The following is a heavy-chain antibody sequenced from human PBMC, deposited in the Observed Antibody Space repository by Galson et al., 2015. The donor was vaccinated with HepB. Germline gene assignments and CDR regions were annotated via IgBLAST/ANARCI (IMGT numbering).Heavy chain of an antibody. CDR1: GFTVSSNY. Sequence: SLRLSCAASGFTVSSNYMSWVRQAPGKGLEWVSVIYSGGSTYYADSVKGRFTISRDNSKNTLYLQMNSLRAEDTAVYYCAREGTQDYYYYYGMDVWGQGTTVTVSS. D-gene: IGHD1-14*01. CDR3: AREGTQDYYYYYGMDV. J-gene: IGHJ6*02. CDR2: IYSGGST. V-gene: IGHV3-66*01.